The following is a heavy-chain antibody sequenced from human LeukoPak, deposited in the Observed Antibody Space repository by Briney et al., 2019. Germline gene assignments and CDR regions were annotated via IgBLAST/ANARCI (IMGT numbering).Heavy chain of an antibody. V-gene: IGHV2-5*02. Sequence: SGPTLVKPTQTLTLTCTFSGFSLSTLGVGVGWIRQPPGKALEWLTVIYWDDGKRYSPSLKNRLTITKGTPKNQVVLTMTNMNPVDTATYYCARREAVTGFDFWGQGTLVTVSS. CDR1: GFSLSTLGVG. J-gene: IGHJ4*02. CDR2: IYWDDGK. CDR3: ARREAVTGFDF. D-gene: IGHD6-19*01.